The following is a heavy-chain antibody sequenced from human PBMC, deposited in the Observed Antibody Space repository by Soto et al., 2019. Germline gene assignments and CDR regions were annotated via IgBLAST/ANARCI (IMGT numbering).Heavy chain of an antibody. CDR2: ISYDGSNK. Sequence: QVQLVESGGGVVQPGRSLRLSCAAAGFTFSIYAMHWVRQAPGKGLEWVAVISYDGSNKYYADSVKGRFTISRDNSKNTRYPQMTSRRTEDTAVYYGARARLDTPALDYWGPGPLFTVSS. CDR1: GFTFSIYA. D-gene: IGHD2-2*01. CDR3: ARARLDTPALDY. V-gene: IGHV3-30-3*01. J-gene: IGHJ4*02.